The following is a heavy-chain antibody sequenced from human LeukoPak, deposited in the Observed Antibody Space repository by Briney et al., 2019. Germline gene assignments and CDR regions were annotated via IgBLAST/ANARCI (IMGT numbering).Heavy chain of an antibody. CDR2: INHSGST. Sequence: SETLSLTCAVYGGSFSGYYWSWIRQPPGKGLEWIGEINHSGSTNYNPSLKSRVTISVDTSKNQFSLKLSSVTAADTAVYYCARGTAGSYSYFDYWGQGTLVTVSS. V-gene: IGHV4-34*01. J-gene: IGHJ4*02. D-gene: IGHD3-10*01. CDR3: ARGTAGSYSYFDY. CDR1: GGSFSGYY.